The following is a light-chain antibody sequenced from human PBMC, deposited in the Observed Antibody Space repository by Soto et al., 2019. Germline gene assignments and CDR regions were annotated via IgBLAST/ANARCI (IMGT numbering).Light chain of an antibody. J-gene: IGLJ1*01. CDR1: SSDVGGYNY. V-gene: IGLV2-14*01. Sequence: QSALTPPASVSGSPGQSITISCTGTSSDVGGYNYVSWYQQHPGKAPKLMIYEVSNRPSGVSNRFSGSKSGNTASLTISGLQAEDEAAYYCSSYTGTSTYVFGSGTKVTVL. CDR2: EVS. CDR3: SSYTGTSTYV.